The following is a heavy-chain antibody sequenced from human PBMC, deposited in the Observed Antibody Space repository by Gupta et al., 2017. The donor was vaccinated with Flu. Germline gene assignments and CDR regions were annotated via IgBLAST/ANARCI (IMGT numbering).Heavy chain of an antibody. Sequence: QVQLVQSGAEVKKPGASVKVSCKASGYTFTSYDINWVRQATGQGLEWMGWMNPNSGNTGYAQKFQGRVTMTRNTSISTAYMELSSLRSEDTAVYYCAQHYYDSSGYSYAFDIWGQGTMVTGSS. V-gene: IGHV1-8*01. CDR2: MNPNSGNT. CDR3: AQHYYDSSGYSYAFDI. D-gene: IGHD3-22*01. J-gene: IGHJ3*02. CDR1: GYTFTSYD.